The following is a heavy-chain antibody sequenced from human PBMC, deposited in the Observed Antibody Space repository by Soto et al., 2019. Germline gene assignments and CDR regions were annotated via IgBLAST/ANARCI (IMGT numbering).Heavy chain of an antibody. CDR3: VPLCRYCSTTTPS. J-gene: IGHJ4*02. CDR2: ISGNGGDYT. D-gene: IGHD2-2*01. CDR1: GFTFSTYA. Sequence: EVQLLESGGGLVQPGGSLRLSCAGSGFTFSTYAMSWVRQAPRKGLEWVLSISGNGGDYTYYADSVKGRFTISRDNSKNTLYLQMNSLRAEDTAVYYCVPLCRYCSTTTPSWGQGALVTVSS. V-gene: IGHV3-23*01.